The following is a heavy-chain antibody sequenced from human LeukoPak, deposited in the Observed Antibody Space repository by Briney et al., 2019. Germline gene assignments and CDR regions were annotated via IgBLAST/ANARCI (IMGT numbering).Heavy chain of an antibody. J-gene: IGHJ4*02. CDR2: ISYDGSNK. CDR1: GFTFSSYA. D-gene: IGHD3-10*01. CDR3: VKDDHYGSGSYYFDS. V-gene: IGHV3-30-3*01. Sequence: PGGSLRLSCAASGFTFSSYAMHWVRQAPGKGLEWVAVISYDGSNKYYADSVQGRFTISRDNSKNTVYLQIDSLRVEDTAVYYCVKDDHYGSGSYYFDSWGQGTLVTVSS.